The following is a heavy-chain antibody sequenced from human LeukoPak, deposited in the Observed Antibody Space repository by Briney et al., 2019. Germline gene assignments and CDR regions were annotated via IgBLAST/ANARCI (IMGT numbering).Heavy chain of an antibody. CDR1: GGSISSSNW. CDR3: ASSYDFWSGYYFDY. Sequence: SETLSLTCAVSGGSISSSNWWSWVRQPPGKGLEWIGEIYHSGSTNYNPSLKSRVTTSVEKSKNQFSLKLSSVTAADTAVYYCASSYDFWSGYYFDYWGQGTLVTVSS. CDR2: IYHSGST. V-gene: IGHV4-4*02. D-gene: IGHD3-3*01. J-gene: IGHJ4*02.